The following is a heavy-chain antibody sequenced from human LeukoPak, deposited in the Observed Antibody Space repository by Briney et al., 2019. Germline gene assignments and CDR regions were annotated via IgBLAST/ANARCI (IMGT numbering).Heavy chain of an antibody. J-gene: IGHJ4*02. D-gene: IGHD2-2*01. CDR3: ARDRVVVPAAIQADY. V-gene: IGHV3-30*04. Sequence: GRSLRLSCAASGFTFSSYAMHWVRQAPGKGLEWVAVISYDGSNKYYADSVKGRFTISRDNSKNTLYLQMNSLRAEDTAVYYCARDRVVVPAAIQADYWGQGTLVTVSS. CDR2: ISYDGSNK. CDR1: GFTFSSYA.